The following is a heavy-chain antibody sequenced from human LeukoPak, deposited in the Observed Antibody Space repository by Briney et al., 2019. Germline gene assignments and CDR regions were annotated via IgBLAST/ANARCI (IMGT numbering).Heavy chain of an antibody. CDR3: AREDYDILTPGAFDI. CDR2: IYYSGST. Sequence: SETLSLTCTVSGGSISSYYWSWIRQPPGKGLEWIGYIYYSGSTNYNPSLKSRVTISVDTSKSQFSLKLSSVTAADTAVYYCAREDYDILTPGAFDIWGQGTMVTVSS. V-gene: IGHV4-59*01. J-gene: IGHJ3*02. CDR1: GGSISSYY. D-gene: IGHD3-9*01.